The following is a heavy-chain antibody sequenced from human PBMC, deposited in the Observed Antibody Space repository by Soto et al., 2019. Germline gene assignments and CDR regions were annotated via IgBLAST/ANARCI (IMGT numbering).Heavy chain of an antibody. CDR1: GADINTYS. CDR2: IYTSASI. CDR3: ARDREAGYNFYYGMDV. J-gene: IGHJ6*02. D-gene: IGHD6-19*01. V-gene: IGHV4-4*07. Sequence: SETLSLTCSVSGADINTYSWTWIRQPAGKGLEWIGRIYTSASINYNPSLKGRVTLSVDTSTNQVSLRLASVTAADTAIYYCARDREAGYNFYYGMDVWGQGTTVTVSS.